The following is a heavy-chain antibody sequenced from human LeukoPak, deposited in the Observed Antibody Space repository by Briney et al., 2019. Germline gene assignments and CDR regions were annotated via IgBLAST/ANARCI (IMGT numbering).Heavy chain of an antibody. CDR3: ARDQGGEDYGNAFDI. V-gene: IGHV4-4*07. D-gene: IGHD4-17*01. Sequence: PSETLSLTCTVSGGSISSYYWSWIRQPAGKGLEWIGRIYTSGSTNYNPSLKSRVTMSVGTSKNQFSLKVNSVTAADTAVYYCARDQGGEDYGNAFDIWGQGTMVTVSS. CDR2: IYTSGST. CDR1: GGSISSYY. J-gene: IGHJ3*02.